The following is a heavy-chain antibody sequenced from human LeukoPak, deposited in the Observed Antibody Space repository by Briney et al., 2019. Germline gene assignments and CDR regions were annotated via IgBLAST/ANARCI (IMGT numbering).Heavy chain of an antibody. CDR1: GGTFTIYT. CDR3: ARMYSSSSWLGNYYYMDV. V-gene: IGHV1-69*05. J-gene: IGHJ6*03. CDR2: IIPIFGTA. Sequence: GASVRVSSTASGGTFTIYTISWVRQTPGQGLEWMGGIIPIFGTANYAQKFQGRVTITTDESTSTAYMELSSLRSEDTAVYYCARMYSSSSWLGNYYYMDVWGKGTTVTVSS. D-gene: IGHD6-6*01.